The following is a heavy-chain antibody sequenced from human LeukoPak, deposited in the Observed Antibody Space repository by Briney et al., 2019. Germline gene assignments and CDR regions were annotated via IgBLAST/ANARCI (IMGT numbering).Heavy chain of an antibody. CDR1: GYSFTSYW. Sequence: GESLKISCKGSGYSFTSYWIGWVRQMPGKSLEWVGIIYPGDSDTRYSPSFQGQVTISADKSISTAYLQWSSLKASDTAIYYCARIPGGNDSEFDPWGQGTLVTVSS. CDR3: ARIPGGNDSEFDP. J-gene: IGHJ5*02. CDR2: IYPGDSDT. V-gene: IGHV5-51*01. D-gene: IGHD3-22*01.